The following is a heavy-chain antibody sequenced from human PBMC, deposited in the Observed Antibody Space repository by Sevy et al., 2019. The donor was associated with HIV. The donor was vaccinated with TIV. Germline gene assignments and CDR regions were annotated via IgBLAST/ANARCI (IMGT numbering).Heavy chain of an antibody. D-gene: IGHD1-26*01. CDR1: GYTFITYY. CDR3: ARDRDLSGSYLEYYYYAMDV. CDR2: IDPSGST. J-gene: IGHJ6*02. Sequence: ASVKVSCKASGYTFITYYVHWVRQAPGQGLELIGLIDPSGSTRYAQKFQGRVSMTGDTSTSTVYMELSSLTSEDTAVYYCARDRDLSGSYLEYYYYAMDVWGQGTTVTVSS. V-gene: IGHV1-46*01.